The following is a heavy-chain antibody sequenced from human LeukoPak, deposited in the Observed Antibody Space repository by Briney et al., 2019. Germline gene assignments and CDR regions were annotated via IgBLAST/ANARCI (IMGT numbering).Heavy chain of an antibody. CDR2: IRYDGSNK. V-gene: IGHV3-30*02. J-gene: IGHJ3*02. CDR3: ARGISTSGTFDAIDI. D-gene: IGHD2-8*01. CDR1: TFTFKKFG. Sequence: GGSLRLSCVASTFTFKKFGMHWVRQAPGKGLEWVAFIRYDGSNKYYPDFVKGRFTISRDNSKNTLDLHMSSLRAEDTAVYYCARGISTSGTFDAIDIWGHGTLVTVSS.